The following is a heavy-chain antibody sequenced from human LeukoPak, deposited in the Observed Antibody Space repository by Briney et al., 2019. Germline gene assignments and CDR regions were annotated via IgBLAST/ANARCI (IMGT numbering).Heavy chain of an antibody. Sequence: SQTLSLTCAISGDSVSSNSAAWNWIRQSPTRGLEWLGRTYYRSKWYNDYAVSVKSRITINPDTSKNQFSLQLNSVTPEDTAVYYCARAPVEDAYYYDSSGYRDAFDIWGQGTMVTVSS. CDR1: GDSVSSNSAA. J-gene: IGHJ3*02. V-gene: IGHV6-1*01. CDR3: ARAPVEDAYYYDSSGYRDAFDI. D-gene: IGHD3-22*01. CDR2: TYYRSKWYN.